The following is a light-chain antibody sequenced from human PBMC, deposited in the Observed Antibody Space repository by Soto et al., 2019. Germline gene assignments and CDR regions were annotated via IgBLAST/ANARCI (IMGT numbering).Light chain of an antibody. J-gene: IGKJ5*01. CDR2: GAS. V-gene: IGKV3-20*01. CDR3: QQYNNWFSIT. Sequence: EIVLTQSPGTLSLSPGERATLSCRASQSVSSSYLAWYQQKPGQAPRLLILGASSRATGIPDRFSGSGSGTEFTLTISSLQSEDFAVYYCQQYNNWFSITFGQGTRLEIK. CDR1: QSVSSSY.